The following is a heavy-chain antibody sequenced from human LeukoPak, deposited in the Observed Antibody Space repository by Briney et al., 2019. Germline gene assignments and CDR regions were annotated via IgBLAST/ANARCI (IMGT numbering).Heavy chain of an antibody. CDR1: GGSISSYD. CDR3: ARDRATNYYYGMDV. V-gene: IGHV4-4*07. Sequence: SETLSLTCTVSGGSISSYDWSWMRQPAGKGLEWIGRIYTSGSTNYNPSLKSRVTMSVDTSKNQFSLKLSSVTAAATAVYYCARDRATNYYYGMDVWGQGTTVTVSS. J-gene: IGHJ6*02. CDR2: IYTSGST. D-gene: IGHD5-24*01.